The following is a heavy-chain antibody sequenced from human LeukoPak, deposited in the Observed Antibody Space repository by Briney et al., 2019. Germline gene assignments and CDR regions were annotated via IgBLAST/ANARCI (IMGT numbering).Heavy chain of an antibody. CDR3: ATTPKAIRFDY. CDR2: IIPIFGTA. Sequence: ASVKVSCKASGGTFSSYAISWVRQAPAQGLEWMGGIIPIFGTANYAQKFQGRVTITADESTSTAYMELSSLRSEDTAVYYCATTPKAIRFDYWGQGTLVTVSS. CDR1: GGTFSSYA. V-gene: IGHV1-69*13. D-gene: IGHD2-21*01. J-gene: IGHJ4*02.